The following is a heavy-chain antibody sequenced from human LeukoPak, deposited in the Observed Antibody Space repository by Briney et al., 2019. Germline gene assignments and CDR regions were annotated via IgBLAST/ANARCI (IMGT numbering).Heavy chain of an antibody. D-gene: IGHD3-16*02. CDR2: LFHSGTI. J-gene: IGHJ4*02. CDR1: NYSISSDYY. V-gene: IGHV4-38-2*02. Sequence: PSETLSLTCTVSNYSISSDYYWGWIRQPPGKGLEWIGSLFHSGTIYYTPSLKSRVTTSVDTSNNRFSLKLMSVTAADTAVYYCARDNTFGGVIVDWGQGTLVTVSS. CDR3: ARDNTFGGVIVD.